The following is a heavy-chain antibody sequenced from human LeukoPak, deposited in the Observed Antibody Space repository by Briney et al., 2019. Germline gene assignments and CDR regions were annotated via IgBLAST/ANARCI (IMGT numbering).Heavy chain of an antibody. CDR3: ARDYLSSDYDFDY. Sequence: GGSLRLSCAASGFTVSSNYMSWVRQAPGKGLEWVSSISSSSSYIYYADSVKGRFTISRDNAKNSLCLQMNSLRAEDTAVYYCARDYLSSDYDFDYWGQGTLVTVSS. V-gene: IGHV3-21*01. D-gene: IGHD4-17*01. CDR1: GFTVSSNY. CDR2: ISSSSSYI. J-gene: IGHJ4*02.